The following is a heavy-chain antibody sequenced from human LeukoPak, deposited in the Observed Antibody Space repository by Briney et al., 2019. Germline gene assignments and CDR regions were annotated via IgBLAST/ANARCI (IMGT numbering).Heavy chain of an antibody. Sequence: GGSLRLSCEPSGFPFSSYWMLWVRQAPGKGLVWASRISGDGTIKTYADFVRGRFTISKDNTKNILYLQMNSLKVEDTATYFCSRSQFDYWGQGVLVSVSP. J-gene: IGHJ4*02. CDR3: SRSQFDY. V-gene: IGHV3-74*03. CDR1: GFPFSSYW. CDR2: ISGDGTIK.